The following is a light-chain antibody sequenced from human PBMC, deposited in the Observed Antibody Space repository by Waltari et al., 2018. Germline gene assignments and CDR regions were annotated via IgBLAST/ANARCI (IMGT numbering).Light chain of an antibody. Sequence: QSVLTQPPSVSGAPGQRVTIPCTGDSTNFGAGYDVHWYQQLPGAAPKLLIYSNNNRPSGVPDRFSGSKSGTAASLAITGLQAEDEANYYCQSYDTSLSVVVYGGGTKLTVL. CDR2: SNN. V-gene: IGLV1-40*01. CDR3: QSYDTSLSVVV. CDR1: STNFGAGYD. J-gene: IGLJ2*01.